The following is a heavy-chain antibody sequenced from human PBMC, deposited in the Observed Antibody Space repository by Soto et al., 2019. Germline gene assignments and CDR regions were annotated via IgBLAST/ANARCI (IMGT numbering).Heavy chain of an antibody. Sequence: ASVKVSGKASGGTFSSYAISWVRQAPGQGLEWMGIINPSGGSTSYAQKLQGRVTMTRATSTSTVYMELSSLRSEDTAVYYCARDRSGYYDSSRSDAFDIWGQGRMVTVSS. D-gene: IGHD3-22*01. CDR3: ARDRSGYYDSSRSDAFDI. J-gene: IGHJ3*02. V-gene: IGHV1-46*01. CDR2: INPSGGST. CDR1: GGTFSSYA.